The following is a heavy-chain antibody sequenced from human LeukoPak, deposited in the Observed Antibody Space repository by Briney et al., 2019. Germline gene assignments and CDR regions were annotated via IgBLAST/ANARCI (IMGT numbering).Heavy chain of an antibody. J-gene: IGHJ4*02. V-gene: IGHV3-30-3*01. CDR3: ARDQNPYAGTSGEVY. D-gene: IGHD6-13*01. Sequence: PGGSLRLSCAASGSTLSSYAMNWVRQAPGKGLEWMAVISYDGSNKYYADSVKGRFTISRDNSKNTLYLQMNSLRAEDTAVYYCARDQNPYAGTSGEVYWGQSTLVTVSS. CDR1: GSTLSSYA. CDR2: ISYDGSNK.